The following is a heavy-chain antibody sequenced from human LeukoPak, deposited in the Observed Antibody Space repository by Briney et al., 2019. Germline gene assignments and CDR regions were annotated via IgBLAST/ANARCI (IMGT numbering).Heavy chain of an antibody. Sequence: GGSLRLSCAASGFTFSSYWMSWVRQAPGKGLEWVANIKQDGREKYYVDSVKGRFTISRDNAKNSLYLQMNSLGAEDTAVYYCARDLYYYDSSGYGGYYYYYGMDVWGQGTTVTVSS. CDR2: IKQDGREK. V-gene: IGHV3-7*01. D-gene: IGHD3-22*01. CDR3: ARDLYYYDSSGYGGYYYYYGMDV. CDR1: GFTFSSYW. J-gene: IGHJ6*02.